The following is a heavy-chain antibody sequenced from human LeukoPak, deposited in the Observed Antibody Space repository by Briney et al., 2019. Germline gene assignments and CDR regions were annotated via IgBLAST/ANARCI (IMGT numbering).Heavy chain of an antibody. CDR3: ARCSSGWSLNYYYYSMDV. D-gene: IGHD6-19*01. V-gene: IGHV5-51*01. CDR1: GYSFTSYW. Sequence: GESLKISCKGSGYSFTSYWIGWVRQMPGKGLEWMGIIYPGDSDTRYSPSFQGQVTISADKSISTAYLQWSSLKASDTAMYYCARCSSGWSLNYYYYSMDVWGQGTTVTVSS. CDR2: IYPGDSDT. J-gene: IGHJ6*02.